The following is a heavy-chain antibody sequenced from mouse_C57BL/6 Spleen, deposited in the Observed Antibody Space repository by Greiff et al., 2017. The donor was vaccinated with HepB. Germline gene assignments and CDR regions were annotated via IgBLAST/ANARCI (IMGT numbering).Heavy chain of an antibody. CDR3: ATYSNYEYYFDY. D-gene: IGHD2-5*01. J-gene: IGHJ2*01. Sequence: VQLKESGPGLVKPSQSLSLTCSVTGYSITSGYYWNWIRQFPGNKLEGMGYISYDGSNNYNPSLKNRISITRDTSKNQFFLKLNSVTTEDTATYYCATYSNYEYYFDYWGQGTTLTVSS. CDR1: GYSITSGYY. CDR2: ISYDGSN. V-gene: IGHV3-6*01.